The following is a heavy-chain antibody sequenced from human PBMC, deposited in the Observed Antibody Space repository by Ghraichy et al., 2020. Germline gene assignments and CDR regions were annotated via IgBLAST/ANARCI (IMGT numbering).Heavy chain of an antibody. CDR1: GFTFSDYY. CDR2: ISSSGSTI. CDR3: ARVLGYSSSWYDY. D-gene: IGHD6-13*01. V-gene: IGHV3-11*01. Sequence: LSLTCAASGFTFSDYYMSWIRQAPGKGLEWVSYISSSGSTIYYADSVKGRFTISRDNAKNSLYLQMNSLRAEDTAVYYCARVLGYSSSWYDYWGQGTLVTVSS. J-gene: IGHJ4*02.